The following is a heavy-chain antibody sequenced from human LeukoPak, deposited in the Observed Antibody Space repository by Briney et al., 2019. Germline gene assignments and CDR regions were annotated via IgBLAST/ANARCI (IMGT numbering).Heavy chain of an antibody. CDR3: TRDQMNY. Sequence: GGSLRLSCTASEFTVSRNYMLWVRQAPGKGLEWVSLIFSNGDTHYADSVKGRFTISRDTSKNTVSLQMNSLRVEDTAMHYCTRDQMNYWGQGTLVTVSS. J-gene: IGHJ4*02. D-gene: IGHD5-24*01. V-gene: IGHV3-53*01. CDR2: IFSNGDT. CDR1: EFTVSRNY.